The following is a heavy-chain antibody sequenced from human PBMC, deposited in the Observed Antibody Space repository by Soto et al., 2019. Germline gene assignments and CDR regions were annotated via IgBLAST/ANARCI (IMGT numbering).Heavy chain of an antibody. CDR2: INPSGGST. V-gene: IGHV1-46*03. CDR3: ARGELDYDFWSGYPSYNWFDP. CDR1: GYTFTSYY. D-gene: IGHD3-3*01. Sequence: ASVKVSCKASGYTFTSYYMHWVRQAPGQGLEWMGIINPSGGSTSYAQKFQGRVAMTRDTSTSTVYMELSSLRSEDTAVYYCARGELDYDFWSGYPSYNWFDPWGQGTLVTVSS. J-gene: IGHJ5*02.